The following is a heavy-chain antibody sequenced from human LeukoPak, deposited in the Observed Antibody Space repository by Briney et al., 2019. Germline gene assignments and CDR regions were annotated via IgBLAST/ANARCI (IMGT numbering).Heavy chain of an antibody. CDR1: GFTFSSFS. Sequence: GGSLRLSCAASGFTFSSFSMSWVRQAPGKGLEWVSAISVSGDATYYADSVKGRFTISRDNAKNSLYLQMNSLRAEDTALYYCAKGRQQLGPSYFDYWGQGTLVTVSS. CDR2: ISVSGDAT. D-gene: IGHD6-13*01. J-gene: IGHJ4*02. CDR3: AKGRQQLGPSYFDY. V-gene: IGHV3-23*01.